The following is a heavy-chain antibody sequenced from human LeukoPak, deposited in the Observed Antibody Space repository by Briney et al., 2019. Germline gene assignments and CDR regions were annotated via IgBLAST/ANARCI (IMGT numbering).Heavy chain of an antibody. CDR3: ARDRYGNYFDY. Sequence: SETLSLTCTVSSGSISSSSYYWGWIRQPPGKGLEWIGTIYYSGNTYYNPSLKSRVTISLDTSKNHFSLKVRSVTAADTAVYYCARDRYGNYFDYWSQGTLVTVSS. CDR2: IYYSGNT. CDR1: SGSISSSSYY. J-gene: IGHJ4*02. V-gene: IGHV4-39*07. D-gene: IGHD1-14*01.